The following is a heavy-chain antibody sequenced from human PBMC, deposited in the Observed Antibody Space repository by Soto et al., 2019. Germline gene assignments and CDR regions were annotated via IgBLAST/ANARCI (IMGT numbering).Heavy chain of an antibody. D-gene: IGHD1-26*01. CDR3: ARDGRIVGATWFDP. V-gene: IGHV1-18*01. CDR1: GYTFTSYG. Sequence: VASLKVSCKASGYTFTSYGISWVRQAPGQGLEWMGWISAYNGNTNYAQKLQGRVTMTTDTSTSTAYMELRSLRSDDTAVYYCARDGRIVGATWFDPWGQGTLVTVSS. J-gene: IGHJ5*02. CDR2: ISAYNGNT.